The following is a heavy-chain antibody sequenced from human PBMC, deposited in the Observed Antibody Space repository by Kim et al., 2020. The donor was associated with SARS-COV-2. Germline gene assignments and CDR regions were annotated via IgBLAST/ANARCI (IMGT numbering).Heavy chain of an antibody. CDR2: INQVGNRK. J-gene: IGHJ3*02. Sequence: GGSLRLSCAASGFTFSSYWMTWVRQAPGKGLEWVANINQVGNRKYYVASVKDRFTFSRDNAKNSLYLQMNSLGAGETAVYYCARDGDMYSSGKDAFDIWGQGTMVTVSS. D-gene: IGHD6-19*01. V-gene: IGHV3-7*01. CDR1: GFTFSSYW. CDR3: ARDGDMYSSGKDAFDI.